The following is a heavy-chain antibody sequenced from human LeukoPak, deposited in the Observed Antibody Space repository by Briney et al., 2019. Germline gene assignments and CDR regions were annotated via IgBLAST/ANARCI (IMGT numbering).Heavy chain of an antibody. J-gene: IGHJ4*02. D-gene: IGHD2-2*01. CDR1: GFTFSSYA. V-gene: IGHV3-21*05. Sequence: IPGRSLRLSCAASGFTFSSYAMHWGRQAPGKGLEWISYIGTTSGYRNYADSVKGRFTISRDDGKNSLYLQMNSLRAEDTALYYCARAGFCSSTACYRCPRCSIFPSFDFWGQGILVTVSS. CDR3: ARAGFCSSTACYRCPRCSIFPSFDF. CDR2: IGTTSGYR.